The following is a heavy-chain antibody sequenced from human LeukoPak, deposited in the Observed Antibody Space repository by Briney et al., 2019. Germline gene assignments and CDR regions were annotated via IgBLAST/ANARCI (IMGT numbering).Heavy chain of an antibody. CDR1: GFTFSSYA. CDR3: AKSRGSGSNMARGVNFDY. J-gene: IGHJ4*02. CDR2: ISYDGSNK. D-gene: IGHD3-10*01. V-gene: IGHV3-30*04. Sequence: GGSLRLSCAASGFTFSSYAMHWVRQAPGKGLEWVAVISYDGSNKYYADSVKGRFTISRGNSKNTLYLQMNSLRAEDTAVYYCAKSRGSGSNMARGVNFDYWGQGTPVTVSP.